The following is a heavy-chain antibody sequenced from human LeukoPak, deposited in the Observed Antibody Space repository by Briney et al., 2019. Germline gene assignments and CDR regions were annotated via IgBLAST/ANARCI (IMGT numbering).Heavy chain of an antibody. CDR2: IYSGDSDT. D-gene: IGHD1-26*01. V-gene: IGHV5-51*01. J-gene: IGHJ3*02. Sequence: GESLKISCKGSGYSFTSYWIGWVRPMPGKGLEWMGIIYSGDSDTRYSPSFQGQVTTSADNSIRTAYLQWSSLKASDTAMYYCARHLRSLDAFDIWGQGTMVTVSS. CDR1: GYSFTSYW. CDR3: ARHLRSLDAFDI.